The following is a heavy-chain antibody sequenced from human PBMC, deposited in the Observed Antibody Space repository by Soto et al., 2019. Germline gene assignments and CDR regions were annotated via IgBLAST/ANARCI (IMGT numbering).Heavy chain of an antibody. V-gene: IGHV3-9*01. J-gene: IGHJ4*02. D-gene: IGHD5-12*01. CDR1: GFTFDDYA. CDR2: ISWNSGSI. CDR3: AKVGGGYEGAGYYFDY. Sequence: EVQLVESGGGLVQPGRSLRLSCAASGFTFDDYAMHWVRQAPGKGLEWVSGISWNSGSIGYADSVKGRFTISRDNAKNSLYLQMNSRRAEEPALYCCAKVGGGYEGAGYYFDYWGQGTLVTVSS.